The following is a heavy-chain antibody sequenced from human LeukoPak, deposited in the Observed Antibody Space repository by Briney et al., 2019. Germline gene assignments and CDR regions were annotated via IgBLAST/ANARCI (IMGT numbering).Heavy chain of an antibody. J-gene: IGHJ3*02. CDR3: AKGRYCSAGSCYGWHAFDI. CDR2: VGGGGGDT. V-gene: IGHV3-23*01. D-gene: IGHD2-15*01. CDR1: GFTFSSYA. Sequence: GGSLRLSCAASGFTFSSYAMSWVRQAPGKGLEWVSAVGGGGGDTYYADSVKGRFTISRDNPKNTLYLQMNSLRAEDSAVYYCAKGRYCSAGSCYGWHAFDIWGQGTMVTVSS.